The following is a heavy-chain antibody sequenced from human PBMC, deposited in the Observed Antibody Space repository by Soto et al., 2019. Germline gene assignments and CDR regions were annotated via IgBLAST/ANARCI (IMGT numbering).Heavy chain of an antibody. J-gene: IGHJ6*02. CDR2: IIPIFGTA. CDR3: AGGGWEMATINGYYYYYGMDV. V-gene: IGHV1-69*01. CDR1: GGTFSSYA. D-gene: IGHD5-12*01. Sequence: QVQLVQSGAEVKKPGSSVKVSCKASGGTFSSYAISWVRQAPGQGLEWMGGIIPIFGTANYAQKFQGRVTITADESTSTAYGELSSLRSEDTAVYYWAGGGWEMATINGYYYYYGMDVWGQGTTVTVSS.